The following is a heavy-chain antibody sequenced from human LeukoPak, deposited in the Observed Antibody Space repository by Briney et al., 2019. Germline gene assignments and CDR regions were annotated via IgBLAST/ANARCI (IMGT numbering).Heavy chain of an antibody. Sequence: PSETLSLTCTVSGGSVSSGSYYWSWIRQPPGKGLEWIGYIYYSGSTNYNPSLKSRVTISVDTSKNQFSLKLSSVTAADTAVYYRARDRGLNKFDYWGQGTLVTVSS. J-gene: IGHJ4*02. CDR2: IYYSGST. V-gene: IGHV4-61*01. D-gene: IGHD3-10*01. CDR1: GGSVSSGSYY. CDR3: ARDRGLNKFDY.